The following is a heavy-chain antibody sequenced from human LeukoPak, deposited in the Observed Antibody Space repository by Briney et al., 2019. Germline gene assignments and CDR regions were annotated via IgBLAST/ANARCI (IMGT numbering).Heavy chain of an antibody. D-gene: IGHD6-13*01. Sequence: ASVKVSCKASGYTFSIYDMHWVRQAPGQGLEWMGIINPSGGSASDTQKFQGRVTMTRDTSTSTLYMELSSLRSEDTAVYYCAREGVAATGLDYWGQGTLVTVSS. V-gene: IGHV1-46*01. CDR2: INPSGGSA. J-gene: IGHJ4*02. CDR3: AREGVAATGLDY. CDR1: GYTFSIYD.